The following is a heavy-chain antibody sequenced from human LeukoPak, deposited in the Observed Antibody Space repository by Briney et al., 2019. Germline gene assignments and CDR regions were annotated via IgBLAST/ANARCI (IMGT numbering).Heavy chain of an antibody. CDR1: GGSISSYY. Sequence: SETLSLTCTVSGGSISSYYWSWIRQPPGKGLEWIGYIYYSGSTNYNPSLKSRVTISVDTSKNQFSLKLSSVTAADTAVYYCARGDGYNSNWYYYYYGMDVWGQGTTVTVSS. V-gene: IGHV4-59*01. CDR2: IYYSGST. CDR3: ARGDGYNSNWYYYYYGMDV. J-gene: IGHJ6*02. D-gene: IGHD5-24*01.